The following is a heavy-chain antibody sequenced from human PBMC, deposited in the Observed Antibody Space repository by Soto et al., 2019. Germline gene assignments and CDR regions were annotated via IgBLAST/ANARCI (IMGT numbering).Heavy chain of an antibody. CDR1: GFTFSAYY. CDR2: ISSRGSTI. D-gene: IGHD5-18*01. CDR3: ARGTRYGRTTDY. Sequence: QVQLVESGGGLVKPGGSLRLSCAASGFTFSAYYMRWIRQAPRKGLEWVSYISSRGSTIYYEDSVKGRFTISRDNAKNSLNLQMNSLRAEDTAVYYCARGTRYGRTTDYWGQGTLVTVTS. J-gene: IGHJ4*02. V-gene: IGHV3-11*01.